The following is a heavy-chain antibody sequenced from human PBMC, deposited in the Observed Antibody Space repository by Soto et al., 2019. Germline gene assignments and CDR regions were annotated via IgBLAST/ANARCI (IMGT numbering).Heavy chain of an antibody. Sequence: SETLSLTCTVSGGSVSSGSYYWSWIRQPPGKGLEWIGYIYYSGSTNYNPSLKSRITISVDTSKNQFSLKLSSVTAADTAVYYCASHYYDSSGTHDYWGQGTLVTVSS. J-gene: IGHJ4*02. D-gene: IGHD3-22*01. CDR2: IYYSGST. CDR3: ASHYYDSSGTHDY. V-gene: IGHV4-61*01. CDR1: GGSVSSGSYY.